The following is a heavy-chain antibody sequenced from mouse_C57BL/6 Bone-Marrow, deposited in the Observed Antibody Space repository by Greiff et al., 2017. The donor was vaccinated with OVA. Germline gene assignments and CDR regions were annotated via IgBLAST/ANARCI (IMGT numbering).Heavy chain of an antibody. J-gene: IGHJ4*01. Sequence: VKVVESGPGLVAPSQSLSITCTVSGFSLTSYGVDWVRQSPGKGLEWLGVIWGVGSTNYNSALKSRLSISKDNSKSQVFLKMNSLQTDDTAMYYCASYMGAMDYWGQGTSVTVSS. CDR2: IWGVGST. D-gene: IGHD1-1*02. CDR1: GFSLTSYG. V-gene: IGHV2-6*01. CDR3: ASYMGAMDY.